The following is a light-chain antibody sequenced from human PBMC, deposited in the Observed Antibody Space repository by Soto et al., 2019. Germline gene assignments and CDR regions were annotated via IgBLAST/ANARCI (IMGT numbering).Light chain of an antibody. Sequence: QSALTQPPSASGSPGQSITISCTGTSSYVGAYDYVSWYQQHPGEAPKLVIYEVNKRPSGVPDRFSGSKFGTTAALTVSGLQSEDEADYYCSSCAGSSALYVFGTGTKVTVL. CDR3: SSCAGSSALYV. J-gene: IGLJ1*01. CDR1: SSYVGAYDY. V-gene: IGLV2-8*01. CDR2: EVN.